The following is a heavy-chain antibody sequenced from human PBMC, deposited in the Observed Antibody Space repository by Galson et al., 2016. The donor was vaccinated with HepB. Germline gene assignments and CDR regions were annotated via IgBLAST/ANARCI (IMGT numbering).Heavy chain of an antibody. CDR1: GFSFRNFD. V-gene: IGHV3-13*01. Sequence: SLRLSCAATGFSFRNFDMHWVRQAPGKGLEWVSTIDSAGDTYYPGSVKGRFASSRENAKNSLYLQMNSLRAGDTAVYYCARGKYNSGWHLGWKGPNYLDPWGRGTLVTVSS. J-gene: IGHJ5*02. CDR2: IDSAGDT. D-gene: IGHD6-19*01. CDR3: ARGKYNSGWHLGWKGPNYLDP.